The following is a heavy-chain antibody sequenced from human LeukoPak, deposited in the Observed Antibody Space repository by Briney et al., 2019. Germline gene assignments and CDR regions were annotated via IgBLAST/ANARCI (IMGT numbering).Heavy chain of an antibody. V-gene: IGHV3-30*02. CDR2: MRDDGNIK. Sequence: HPGGCLRLSCAASGFNFSAYGMHWVRQAPGKGLEWVTFMRDDGNIKYYADSVKGRFTISRDNSKTTLDLQMISLRVEDTAVYYCAKPTSLKDANYGLTGTNYWGQGILVTVSS. CDR1: GFNFSAYG. CDR3: AKPTSLKDANYGLTGTNY. J-gene: IGHJ4*02. D-gene: IGHD1-14*01.